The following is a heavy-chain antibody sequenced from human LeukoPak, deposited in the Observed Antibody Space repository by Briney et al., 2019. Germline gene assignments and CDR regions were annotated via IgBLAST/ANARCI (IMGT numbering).Heavy chain of an antibody. Sequence: PGGSLRLSCAASGFTFTNYAMSWVRQAPGKGLEWVSTISGSGGTTYYADSLKGRFSISRDTSKNTLYLQMNSLRAEDTAVYYCARQRYYYDTSVLDAFDIWGQGTMVTVPS. CDR2: ISGSGGTT. CDR1: GFTFTNYA. CDR3: ARQRYYYDTSVLDAFDI. V-gene: IGHV3-23*01. D-gene: IGHD3-22*01. J-gene: IGHJ3*02.